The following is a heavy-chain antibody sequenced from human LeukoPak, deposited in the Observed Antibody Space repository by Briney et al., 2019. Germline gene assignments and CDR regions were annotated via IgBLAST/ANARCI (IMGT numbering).Heavy chain of an antibody. D-gene: IGHD1-26*01. CDR3: ARGMDQYSGSYRKTLPRDY. J-gene: IGHJ4*02. CDR2: INPNSGGT. CDR1: GYTFTSYD. V-gene: IGHV1-2*02. Sequence: ASVKVSCKASGYTFTSYDINWVRQAPGQGLGWMGWINPNSGGTNYAQKFQGRVTMTRDTSISTAYMELSRLRSDDTAVYYCARGMDQYSGSYRKTLPRDYWGQGTLVTVSS.